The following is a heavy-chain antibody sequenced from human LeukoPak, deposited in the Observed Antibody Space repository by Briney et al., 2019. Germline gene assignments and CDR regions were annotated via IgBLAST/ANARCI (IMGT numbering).Heavy chain of an antibody. J-gene: IGHJ6*03. CDR1: GFTFSSYG. D-gene: IGHD4-17*01. CDR3: AKERDYAEDMDV. V-gene: IGHV3-33*06. Sequence: PGGSLRLSCAASGFTFSSYGMHWVRQAPGKGLEWVALIWFDGTYEYYADSVKGRFTVSRDNSNKTLYLQINSMRAEDTAVYYCAKERDYAEDMDVWGKGNTVTVSS. CDR2: IWFDGTYE.